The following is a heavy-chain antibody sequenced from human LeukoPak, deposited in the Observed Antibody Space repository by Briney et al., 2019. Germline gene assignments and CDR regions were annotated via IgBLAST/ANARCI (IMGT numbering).Heavy chain of an antibody. CDR2: ISSSSSYI. D-gene: IGHD4-23*01. V-gene: IGHV3-21*04. Sequence: GGSLRLSCAASGFTFSSYSMNWVRQAPGKGLEWVSSISSSSSYIYYADSVKGRFTISRDNSKNTLYLQMNSLRAEDTAVYYCARRAGGYSHPYDYWGQGILVTVSS. CDR3: ARRAGGYSHPYDY. CDR1: GFTFSSYS. J-gene: IGHJ4*02.